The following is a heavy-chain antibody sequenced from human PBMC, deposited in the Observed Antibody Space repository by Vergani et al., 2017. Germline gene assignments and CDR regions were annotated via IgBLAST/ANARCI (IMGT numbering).Heavy chain of an antibody. CDR1: GGTFSSYA. J-gene: IGHJ6*02. Sequence: QVQLVQSGAEVKQSGSSVKVSCKASGGTFSSYAISWVRQAPGQGLEWMGRIIPILGIANYAQKFQGRVTITADKSTSTAYMELSSLRSEDTAGYYCAGRRGDYGYYEPEAGYYYYGMDVWGQGTTVTGSS. V-gene: IGHV1-69*04. D-gene: IGHD4-17*01. CDR2: IIPILGIA. CDR3: AGRRGDYGYYEPEAGYYYYGMDV.